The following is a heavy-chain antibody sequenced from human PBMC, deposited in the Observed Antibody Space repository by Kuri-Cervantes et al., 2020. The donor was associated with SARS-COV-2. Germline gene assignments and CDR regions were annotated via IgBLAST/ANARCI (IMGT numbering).Heavy chain of an antibody. CDR3: VRDGDHWNFDY. J-gene: IGHJ4*02. Sequence: GGSLRLSCAASGFTFSSYAMSWVRQAPGKGLVWVSRINPDGSYTSNADSVKGRFTLSRDNAKNMLFLQMNSLRAEDTAVYYCVRDGDHWNFDYWGQGTLVTVSS. D-gene: IGHD1-1*01. V-gene: IGHV3-74*01. CDR1: GFTFSSYA. CDR2: INPDGSYT.